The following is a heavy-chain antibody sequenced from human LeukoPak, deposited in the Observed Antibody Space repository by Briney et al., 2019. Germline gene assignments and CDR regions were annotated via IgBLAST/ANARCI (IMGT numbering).Heavy chain of an antibody. Sequence: GESLKISCKGSGYSFTSYWIGWARQMPGKGLEWMGIIYPGDSDTRYSPSFQGQVTILADKSISTAYLQWSSLKASDTAMYYCARHVRRDFSLNVKGAFDIWGQGTMVTVSS. J-gene: IGHJ3*02. CDR1: GYSFTSYW. CDR3: ARHVRRDFSLNVKGAFDI. V-gene: IGHV5-51*01. CDR2: IYPGDSDT. D-gene: IGHD3-10*02.